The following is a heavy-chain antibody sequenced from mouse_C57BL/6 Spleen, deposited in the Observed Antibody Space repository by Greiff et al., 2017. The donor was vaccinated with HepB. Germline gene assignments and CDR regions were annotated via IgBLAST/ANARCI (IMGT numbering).Heavy chain of an antibody. CDR2: ISNGGGST. CDR1: GFTFSDYY. V-gene: IGHV5-12*01. Sequence: EVQVVESGGGLVQPGGSLKLSCAASGFTFSDYYMYWVRQTPEKRLEWVAYISNGGGSTYYPDTVKGRFTISRDNAKNTLYLQMSRLKSEDTAMYYCARRGGSPFDYWGQGTTLTVSS. J-gene: IGHJ2*01. CDR3: ARRGGSPFDY. D-gene: IGHD1-1*02.